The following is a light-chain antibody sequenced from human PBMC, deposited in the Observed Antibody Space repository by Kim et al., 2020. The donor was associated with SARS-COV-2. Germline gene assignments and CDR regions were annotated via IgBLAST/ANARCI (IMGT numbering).Light chain of an antibody. J-gene: IGLJ2*01. CDR1: KVGDKY. V-gene: IGLV3-1*01. CDR2: QDS. Sequence: VSPGQTASITCSGDKVGDKYACWYQQKPGQSPVLVIYQDSKRPSGIPERFSGSNSGNTVTLTISGTQAMDEADYFCQAWDSSTVVFGGGTQLTVL. CDR3: QAWDSSTVV.